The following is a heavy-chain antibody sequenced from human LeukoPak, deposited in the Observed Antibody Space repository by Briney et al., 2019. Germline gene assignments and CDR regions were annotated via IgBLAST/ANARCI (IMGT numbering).Heavy chain of an antibody. CDR3: ARGFHANYDY. Sequence: SETLSLTCAVYGGSFSGYYWSWTRQPPGKGLEWIGEINHSGSTNYNPSLKSRVTISVDTSKNQFSLKLSSVTAADTAVYYCARGFHANYDYWGQGTLVTVSS. CDR1: GGSFSGYY. CDR2: INHSGST. J-gene: IGHJ4*02. D-gene: IGHD5-24*01. V-gene: IGHV4-34*01.